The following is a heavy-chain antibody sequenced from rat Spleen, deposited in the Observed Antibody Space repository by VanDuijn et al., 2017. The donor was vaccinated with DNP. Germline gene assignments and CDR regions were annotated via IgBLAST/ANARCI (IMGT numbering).Heavy chain of an antibody. CDR3: ARPNYNNQGGFAY. CDR1: GFTFSSYW. Sequence: EVQLVETGGGLVQPGRSLKLSCVASGFTFSSYWMYWIRQAPGKGLEWVASITSSGGSTYYPDSVKGRFTISRDNAKNTLYLQMNSLRSEDMATYYCARPNYNNQGGFAYWGQGTLVTVSS. D-gene: IGHD1-10*01. V-gene: IGHV5-58*01. J-gene: IGHJ3*01. CDR2: ITSSGGST.